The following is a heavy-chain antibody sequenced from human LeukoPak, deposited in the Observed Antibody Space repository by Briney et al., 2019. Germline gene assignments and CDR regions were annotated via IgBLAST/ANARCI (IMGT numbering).Heavy chain of an antibody. CDR1: GLTVSNYG. J-gene: IGHJ4*02. CDR2: ISGGGGGT. Sequence: GGSLRLSCAVSGLTVSNYGMSWVRQAPGKGLEWVAGISGGGGGTNYADSVKGRFTISRDNSKNTLYLQMNSLRAEDTAVYLCAKRGVVIRVILVGFHKEAYYFDSWGQGALVTVSS. D-gene: IGHD3-22*01. V-gene: IGHV3-23*01. CDR3: AKRGVVIRVILVGFHKEAYYFDS.